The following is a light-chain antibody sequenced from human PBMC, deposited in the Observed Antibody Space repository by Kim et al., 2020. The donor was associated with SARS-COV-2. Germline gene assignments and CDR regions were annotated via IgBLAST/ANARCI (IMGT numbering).Light chain of an antibody. Sequence: EIVLTQSPGTLSLSPGERATLSCRASQTVSSSYLAWYQQKPGQAPRLLIYGASSRATGIPDRFSGSGSGTDFTLTISRLEPEDFALYYCQQYGSSPGYTFGQVTKLEI. CDR3: QQYGSSPGYT. CDR1: QTVSSSY. J-gene: IGKJ2*01. V-gene: IGKV3-20*01. CDR2: GAS.